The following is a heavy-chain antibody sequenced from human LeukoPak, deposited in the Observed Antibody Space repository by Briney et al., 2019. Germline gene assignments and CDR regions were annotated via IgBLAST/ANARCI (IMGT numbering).Heavy chain of an antibody. CDR2: IYYSGST. CDR3: ARGPSYGSGSYFPPNTRFDY. Sequence: SETLSLTCTVSGGSISSSFYYWGWIRQPPGKGLEWLGSIYYSGSTYYNPSLKSRVTISVDTSKNQFSLKLSSVTAADTAVYYCARGPSYGSGSYFPPNTRFDYWGQGTLVTVSS. V-gene: IGHV4-39*07. CDR1: GGSISSSFYY. D-gene: IGHD3-10*01. J-gene: IGHJ4*02.